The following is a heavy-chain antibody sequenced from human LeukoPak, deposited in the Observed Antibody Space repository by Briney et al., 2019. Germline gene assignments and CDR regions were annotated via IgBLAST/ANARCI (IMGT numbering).Heavy chain of an antibody. V-gene: IGHV4-39*01. D-gene: IGHD2-15*01. J-gene: IGHJ4*02. CDR3: ASHRRCSGGSCYGDPSDY. CDR2: IYYSGST. CDR1: GGSISSSSYY. Sequence: SETLSLTCTVSGGSISSSSYYWGWIRQPPGKGLEWIGSIYYSGSTYYNPSLKSRVTISVDTSKNQFSLKLSSVTAADTAVYYCASHRRCSGGSCYGDPSDYWGQGTLVTVSS.